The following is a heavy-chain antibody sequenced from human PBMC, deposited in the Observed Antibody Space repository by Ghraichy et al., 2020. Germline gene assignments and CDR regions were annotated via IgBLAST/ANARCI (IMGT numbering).Heavy chain of an antibody. V-gene: IGHV3-30*18. CDR3: AKDPRYYDFWSGYYSGYYFDY. Sequence: GGSLRLSCAASGFTFSSYGMHWVRQAPGKGLEWVAVISYDGSNKYYADSVKGRFTISRDNSKNTLYLQMNSLRAEDTAVYYCAKDPRYYDFWSGYYSGYYFDYGGQGTLVTVSS. J-gene: IGHJ4*02. CDR2: ISYDGSNK. CDR1: GFTFSSYG. D-gene: IGHD3-3*01.